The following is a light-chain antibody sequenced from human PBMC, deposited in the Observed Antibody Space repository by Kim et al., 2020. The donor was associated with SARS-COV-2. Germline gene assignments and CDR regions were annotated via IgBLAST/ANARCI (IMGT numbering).Light chain of an antibody. Sequence: AVRLTQSPSSLPASIGDRVTVTCRASQDINSALAWYQQRPGRRPTLLIYDASTLQGGVPSRFSGRGSGTDFTLTIDNVQPEDFGTYFCQQFHTYPVTFGQGTRLEIK. V-gene: IGKV1-13*02. CDR3: QQFHTYPVT. J-gene: IGKJ5*01. CDR1: QDINSA. CDR2: DAS.